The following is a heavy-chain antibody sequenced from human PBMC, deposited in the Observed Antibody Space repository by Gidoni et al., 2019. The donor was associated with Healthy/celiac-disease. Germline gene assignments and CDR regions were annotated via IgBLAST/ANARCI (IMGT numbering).Heavy chain of an antibody. CDR1: GFTFSNAW. J-gene: IGHJ6*02. CDR2: IKSKTDGGTT. CDR3: TTGVVGAIDYYYGMDV. V-gene: IGHV3-15*01. Sequence: LSCAASGFTFSNAWMSWVRQAPGKGLEWVGRIKSKTDGGTTDYAAPVKGRFTISRDDSKNTLYLQMNSLKTEDTAVYYCTTGVVGAIDYYYGMDVWGQGTTVTVSS. D-gene: IGHD1-26*01.